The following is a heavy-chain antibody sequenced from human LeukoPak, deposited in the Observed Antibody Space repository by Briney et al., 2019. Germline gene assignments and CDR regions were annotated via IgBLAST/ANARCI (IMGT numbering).Heavy chain of an antibody. CDR2: ISGSGGST. CDR3: AKDRRCGGSCYSLFDP. Sequence: GGSLRLSCAASGFTFSNYAMNWVRQAPGKGLEWVSAISGSGGSTYYADSVKGRFTISRDNSKNTLYLQMNSLRAEDTAVYYCAKDRRCGGSCYSLFDPWGQGTLVTVSS. V-gene: IGHV3-23*01. CDR1: GFTFSNYA. J-gene: IGHJ5*02. D-gene: IGHD2-15*01.